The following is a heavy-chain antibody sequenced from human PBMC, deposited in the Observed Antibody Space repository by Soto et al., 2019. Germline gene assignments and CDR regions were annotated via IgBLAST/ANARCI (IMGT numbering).Heavy chain of an antibody. CDR3: AKDQCSGGSCYYT. CDR1: GFTFSSYA. CDR2: ISGSGGST. V-gene: IGHV3-23*01. Sequence: EVQLLESGGGLVQPGGSLRLSCAASGFTFSSYAMSWVRQAPGKGLEWVSAISGSGGSTYYADSVKGRFTISRDNSQNTLDLQMNSLRAEGTAVYYCAKDQCSGGSCYYTWGQGTLVTVSS. J-gene: IGHJ5*02. D-gene: IGHD2-15*01.